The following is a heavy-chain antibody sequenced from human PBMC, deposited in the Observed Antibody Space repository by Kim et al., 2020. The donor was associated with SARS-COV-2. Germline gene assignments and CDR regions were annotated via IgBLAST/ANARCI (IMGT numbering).Heavy chain of an antibody. Sequence: ASVKVSCKASGYTFTGYYIHWVRQAPGQGLEWMGRISPNSGSTNYAPKFQDRVTMTRDTSINTAHMELSRLRSDDTAVYYCAKIKDGYNSFFDYWGQGTLVTVSS. J-gene: IGHJ4*02. V-gene: IGHV1-2*06. CDR1: GYTFTGYY. CDR2: ISPNSGST. CDR3: AKIKDGYNSFFDY. D-gene: IGHD5-12*01.